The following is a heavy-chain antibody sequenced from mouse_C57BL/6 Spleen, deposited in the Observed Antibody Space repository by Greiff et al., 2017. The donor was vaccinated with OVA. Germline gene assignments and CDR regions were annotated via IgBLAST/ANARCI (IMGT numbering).Heavy chain of an antibody. CDR2: ISDGGSYT. V-gene: IGHV5-4*03. J-gene: IGHJ3*01. Sequence: DVKLVESGGGLVKPGGSLKLSCAASGFTFSSYAMSWVRQTPEKRLEWVATISDGGSYTYYPDNVKGRFTIARDNAKNNLYLQMSHLKSEDTAMYYCARGEISNFAYWGQGTLVTVSA. CDR3: ARGEISNFAY. CDR1: GFTFSSYA.